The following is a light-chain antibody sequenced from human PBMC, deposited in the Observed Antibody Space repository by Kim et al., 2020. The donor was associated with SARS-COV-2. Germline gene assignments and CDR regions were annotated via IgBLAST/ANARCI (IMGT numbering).Light chain of an antibody. J-gene: IGKJ4*01. CDR1: QSVSTY. CDR3: QQRSSWPLT. V-gene: IGKV3-11*01. CDR2: DAS. Sequence: WSPGERATLSCRASQSVSTYLAWYQQRSAQAPRVLIYDASNRATGIPARFSGSGSGTDFTLTISSLQPEDFAVYYCQQRSSWPLTFGGGTKVDIK.